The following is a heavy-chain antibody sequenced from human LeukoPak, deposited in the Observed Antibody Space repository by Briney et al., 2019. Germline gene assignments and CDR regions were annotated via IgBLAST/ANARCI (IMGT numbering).Heavy chain of an antibody. CDR1: GFTFSNFW. V-gene: IGHV3-7*01. J-gene: IGHJ4*02. CDR3: AKDSSSSSSLDY. D-gene: IGHD6-6*01. Sequence: GGSLRLSCAASGFTFSNFWMAWVRQVPGKGPEWVADIKLDGSATYYLDSVRGRFTISRDNSKNTLYLQMNSLRAEDTAVYYCAKDSSSSSSLDYWGQGTLVTVSS. CDR2: IKLDGSAT.